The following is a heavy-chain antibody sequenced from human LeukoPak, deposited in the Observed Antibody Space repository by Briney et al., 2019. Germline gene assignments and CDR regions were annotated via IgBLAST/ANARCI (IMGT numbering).Heavy chain of an antibody. J-gene: IGHJ3*01. CDR2: ISSSSSYI. Sequence: GGSLRLSCAASGFTFSSYSMNWVRQAPGKGLEWVSSISSSSSYIYYADSVKGRFTISRDNAKNSLYLQMNSLRAEDSAVYYCARGCSSTSCKPLWGQGTMVTVSS. CDR3: ARGCSSTSCKPL. CDR1: GFTFSSYS. V-gene: IGHV3-21*01. D-gene: IGHD2-2*01.